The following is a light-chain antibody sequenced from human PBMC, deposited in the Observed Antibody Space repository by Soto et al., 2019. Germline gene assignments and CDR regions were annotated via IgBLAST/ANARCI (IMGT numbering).Light chain of an antibody. CDR3: QALDSGTVV. V-gene: IGLV3-1*01. CDR2: EDT. Sequence: SYELTKHPSVSVSPGQTANITCSGNTLGSKFVFWYQQKEGQSPMVVIYEDTKRPSGIPERFSGSNSGNTATLTISGTQAMDDADFYCQALDSGTVVFGGGTKLTVL. J-gene: IGLJ2*01. CDR1: TLGSKF.